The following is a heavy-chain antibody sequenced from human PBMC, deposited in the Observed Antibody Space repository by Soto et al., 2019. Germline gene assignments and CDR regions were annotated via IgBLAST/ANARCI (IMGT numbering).Heavy chain of an antibody. CDR1: GGSISTYY. CDR3: ARCPSYYDFWSDYVPGNFDI. CDR2: IYYSGST. Sequence: PSETLSLSCTVSGGSISTYYWSWVRQPPGKGLEWIGYIYYSGSTNYNPSLKSRVTISLDTSKNHFSLKLSSVTAADTAVYYCARCPSYYDFWSDYVPGNFDIWGQGTMVTVSS. V-gene: IGHV4-59*08. D-gene: IGHD3-3*01. J-gene: IGHJ3*02.